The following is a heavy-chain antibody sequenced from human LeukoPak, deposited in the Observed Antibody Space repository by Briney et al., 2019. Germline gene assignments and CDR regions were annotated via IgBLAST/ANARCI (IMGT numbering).Heavy chain of an antibody. D-gene: IGHD3-16*01. V-gene: IGHV3-21*01. CDR3: ASEGIMDAFDI. CDR2: ISSSSSYI. Sequence: GGSLRLSCAASGFTFSSYSMNWVRQAPGKGLEWVSSISSSSSYIYYADSVKGRFTISRDNAKNSLYLQMNSLRAEDTAVYYCASEGIMDAFDIWGQGTMVTVSS. J-gene: IGHJ3*02. CDR1: GFTFSSYS.